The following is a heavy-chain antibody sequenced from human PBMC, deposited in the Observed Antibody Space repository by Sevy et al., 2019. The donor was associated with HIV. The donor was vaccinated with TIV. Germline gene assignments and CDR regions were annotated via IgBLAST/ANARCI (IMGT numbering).Heavy chain of an antibody. D-gene: IGHD6-13*01. V-gene: IGHV3-30*03. CDR3: ARDAGYSVNWYPRFDP. J-gene: IGHJ5*02. Sequence: GGSLRLSCAASAFTFSTYAMHWDRQAPGKGLEWVAVISYDGSHKYYADSVKGRFTISRDDSKSSLYLQMNTLRAEDTAVYYCARDAGYSVNWYPRFDPWGQGTLVTVSS. CDR2: ISYDGSHK. CDR1: AFTFSTYA.